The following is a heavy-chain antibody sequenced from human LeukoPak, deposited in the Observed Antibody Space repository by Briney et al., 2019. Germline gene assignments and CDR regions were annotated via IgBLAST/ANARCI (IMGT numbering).Heavy chain of an antibody. V-gene: IGHV4-34*08. CDR3: ATGRGYSYGYSSDY. J-gene: IGHJ4*02. Sequence: PGGSLRLSCAASGFTFSDYYMSWIRQPPGKGLEWIGEINHSGSTNYNPSLKSRVTISVDTSKNQFSLKLSSVTAADTAVYYCATGRGYSYGYSSDYWGQGALVTVSS. CDR1: GFTFSDYY. D-gene: IGHD5-18*01. CDR2: INHSGST.